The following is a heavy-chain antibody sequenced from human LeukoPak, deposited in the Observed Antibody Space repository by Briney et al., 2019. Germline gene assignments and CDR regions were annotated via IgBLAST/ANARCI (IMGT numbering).Heavy chain of an antibody. D-gene: IGHD1-1*01. CDR1: GDSISTYY. J-gene: IGHJ4*02. V-gene: IGHV4-59*01. CDR2: IYNSGST. Sequence: SETLSLTCTVSGDSISTYYWSWIRQPPGKRLEWIGYIYNSGSTNYNPSLKSRITISVDTSKNQVSLKLTYVTAADTAVYYCARLGTDYWGQGILVTVSS. CDR3: ARLGTDY.